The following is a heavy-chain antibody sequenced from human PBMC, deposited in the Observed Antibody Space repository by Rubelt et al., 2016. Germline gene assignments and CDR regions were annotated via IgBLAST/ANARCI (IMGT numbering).Heavy chain of an antibody. J-gene: IGHJ4*02. D-gene: IGHD1-1*01. CDR1: GAPITGGGYS. CDR2: RDNSGRT. CDR3: ARGGNWKFDY. Sequence: LQLQESGSGLVKPSQTLSLTCTVAGAPITGGGYSWSWIWQPPGKGLEWIGYRDNSGRTYYTSSHRRRVSVSVESSKNQYSLDRSSVTAAGTCVYYCARGGNWKFDYWGQGTLVTVSS. V-gene: IGHV4-30-2*01.